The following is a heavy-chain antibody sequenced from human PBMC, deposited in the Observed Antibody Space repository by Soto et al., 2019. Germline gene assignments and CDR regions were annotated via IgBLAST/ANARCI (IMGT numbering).Heavy chain of an antibody. D-gene: IGHD3-22*01. Sequence: QVQLVQSGAEVKKPGSSVKVSCKASGGTFSSYAISWVRQAPGQGLEWMGGIIPIFGTANYAQKFQGRVTITADDSTSTAYMELSGLRSEDTAVYYCAETRGSGYQIWYFDLWGRGTLVTVSS. CDR3: AETRGSGYQIWYFDL. J-gene: IGHJ2*01. CDR2: IIPIFGTA. V-gene: IGHV1-69*12. CDR1: GGTFSSYA.